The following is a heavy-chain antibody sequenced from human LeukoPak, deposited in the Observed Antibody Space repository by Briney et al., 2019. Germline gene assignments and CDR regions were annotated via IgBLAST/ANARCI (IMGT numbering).Heavy chain of an antibody. Sequence: SETLSLTCTVSGGSISSSSYYWGWIRQPPGKGLEWIGSIYYSGSTYYNPSLKSRVTISVDTSKNQFSLKLSSVTAADTAVYYCARDRLVVPDTPNYMDVWGKGTTVTVSS. J-gene: IGHJ6*03. CDR3: ARDRLVVPDTPNYMDV. CDR2: IYYSGST. V-gene: IGHV4-39*07. D-gene: IGHD2-2*01. CDR1: GGSISSSSYY.